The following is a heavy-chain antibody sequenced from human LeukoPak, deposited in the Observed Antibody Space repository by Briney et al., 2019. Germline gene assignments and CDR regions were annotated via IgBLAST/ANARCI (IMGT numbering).Heavy chain of an antibody. CDR1: GFTVSSNY. J-gene: IGHJ4*02. D-gene: IGHD6-19*01. V-gene: IGHV3-66*01. CDR2: IYSGGST. Sequence: GGSLRLSCAASGFTVSSNYMSWVRQAPGKGLEWVSVIYSGGSTYYADSVKGRFTISRDNSKNTLYLQMNSLRAEDTAVYYCARDVSSGRYYFDYWGQGTLVTVSS. CDR3: ARDVSSGRYYFDY.